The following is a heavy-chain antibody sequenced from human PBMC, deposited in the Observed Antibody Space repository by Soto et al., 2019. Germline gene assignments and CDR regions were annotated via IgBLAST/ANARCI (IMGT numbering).Heavy chain of an antibody. CDR3: AREVLDYSNYLGYFDY. CDR2: IYYSGST. CDR1: GGSISSNNW. J-gene: IGHJ4*02. V-gene: IGHV4-4*02. D-gene: IGHD4-4*01. Sequence: PSETLSLTCVVSGGSISSNNWWSWVRQPPGKGLEWIGYIYYSGSTNYNPSLKSRVTISVDTSKNQFSLKLSSVTAADTAVYYCAREVLDYSNYLGYFDYWGQGTLVTVSS.